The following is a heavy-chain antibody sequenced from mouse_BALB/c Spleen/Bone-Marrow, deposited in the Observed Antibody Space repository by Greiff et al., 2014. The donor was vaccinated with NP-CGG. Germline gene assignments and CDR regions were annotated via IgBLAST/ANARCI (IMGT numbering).Heavy chain of an antibody. CDR2: INPYNDGT. J-gene: IGHJ1*01. CDR1: GYTFTSYV. D-gene: IGHD2-3*01. Sequence: EVHLVESGPELVKPGASVKMSCKASGYTFTSYVMHWVKQKPGQGLEWIGYINPYNDGTKYNEKFKDKAALTSDKSSSTAYMELSSLTSEDSAVYYCARTPIYDGYYWFFDVWGAGTTVTVSS. V-gene: IGHV1-14*01. CDR3: ARTPIYDGYYWFFDV.